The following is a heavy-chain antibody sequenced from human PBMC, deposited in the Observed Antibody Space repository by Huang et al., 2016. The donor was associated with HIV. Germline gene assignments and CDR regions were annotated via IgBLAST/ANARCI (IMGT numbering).Heavy chain of an antibody. Sequence: QVQLVQSGAEVKKPGASVKVSCRASGYTFISYGLNWVRQAPGPALEWMGCIIPSNGYTNVAQQFQGRVTMTTDTSTNTFYIEVRSLRSDDPAGYYCARDLGTTVVPDGMDVWGQGTTVTVSS. CDR3: ARDLGTTVVPDGMDV. CDR2: IIPSNGYT. CDR1: GYTFISYG. D-gene: IGHD4-17*01. J-gene: IGHJ6*02. V-gene: IGHV1-18*04.